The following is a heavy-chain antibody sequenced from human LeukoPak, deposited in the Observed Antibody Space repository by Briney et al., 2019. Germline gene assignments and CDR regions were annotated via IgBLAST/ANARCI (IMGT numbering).Heavy chain of an antibody. D-gene: IGHD3-10*01. CDR3: ARDLPGAGAFDI. J-gene: IGHJ3*02. Sequence: GGSLRLSCAASGFTFSSYGMHWVRQAPGKGLEWVAVIWYDGSNKYYADSVKGRFTISRDNSKNTLYLQMNSLRAEDTAVYYCARDLPGAGAFDIWGQGTMVTVSS. CDR1: GFTFSSYG. V-gene: IGHV3-33*01. CDR2: IWYDGSNK.